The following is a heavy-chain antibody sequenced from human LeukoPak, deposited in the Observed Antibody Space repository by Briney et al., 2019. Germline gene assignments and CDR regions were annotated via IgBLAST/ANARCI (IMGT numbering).Heavy chain of an antibody. D-gene: IGHD3-10*01. Sequence: GSLRLSCAASGFTLIGNGLTGSGRPPGKGRNGMGEINHSGSTNYNPSLKSRVTISVDTSKNQFSLKLSSVTAADTAVYYCAREWAGFGAVPLRDYWGQGTLVTVSS. J-gene: IGHJ4*02. CDR1: GFTLIGNG. V-gene: IGHV4-34*01. CDR3: AREWAGFGAVPLRDY. CDR2: INHSGST.